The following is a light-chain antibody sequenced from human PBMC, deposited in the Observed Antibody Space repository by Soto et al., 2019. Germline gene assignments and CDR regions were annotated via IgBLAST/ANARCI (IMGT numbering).Light chain of an antibody. V-gene: IGLV1-47*01. CDR1: SSNIGSNY. Sequence: QSVLTQPPSASGTPGQRVTISCSGSSSNIGSNYVYWYQQLPGTAPKLLIYRNNQRPSGVPDRFSGSNSGTSASLAISGLRSEDEADYYCAAWDDSLVVFGGGTKLTVL. CDR3: AAWDDSLVV. J-gene: IGLJ2*01. CDR2: RNN.